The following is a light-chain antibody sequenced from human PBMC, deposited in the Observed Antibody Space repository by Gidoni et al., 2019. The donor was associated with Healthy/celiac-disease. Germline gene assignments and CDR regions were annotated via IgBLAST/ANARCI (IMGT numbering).Light chain of an antibody. V-gene: IGLV2-11*01. CDR2: DVS. CDR3: CSYAGSYTFV. Sequence: RSVSGSPGQSVTISCTGTSSDVGGYNYVSWYQQHPGKAPKLMIYDVSKRPSGVPDRFSGSKSGNTASLTISGLQAEDEADYYCCSYAGSYTFVFGTGTKVTVL. CDR1: SSDVGGYNY. J-gene: IGLJ1*01.